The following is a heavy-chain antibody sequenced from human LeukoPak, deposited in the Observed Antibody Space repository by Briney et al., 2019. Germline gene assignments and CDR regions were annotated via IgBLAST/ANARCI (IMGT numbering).Heavy chain of an antibody. CDR3: AREMEGDYGSGTFFDL. Sequence: GGSLRLSCAASEFVFSDYYMSWIRQAPGKGLEWVSYISDSGGTIYYADSVKGRFTISRDNVKNSLYLQMNGLRAEDTAVYYCAREMEGDYGSGTFFDLWGQGNMVTVSS. V-gene: IGHV3-11*01. D-gene: IGHD3-10*01. CDR2: ISDSGGTI. J-gene: IGHJ4*02. CDR1: EFVFSDYY.